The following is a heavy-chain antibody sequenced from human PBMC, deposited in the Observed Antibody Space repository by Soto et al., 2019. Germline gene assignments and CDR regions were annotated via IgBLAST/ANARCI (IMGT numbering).Heavy chain of an antibody. Sequence: EVQLLESGGGLVQPGGSLRLSCAASGFTFSSYAMSWVRQAPGKGLEWVSAISGSGGSTYYADSVKGRFTISRDNSKNTLYLKRNGLRAEDTAVYYCATPGEYGGNPFDYGGQGPLVPVSS. CDR3: ATPGEYGGNPFDY. D-gene: IGHD2-15*01. J-gene: IGHJ4*02. CDR1: GFTFSSYA. CDR2: ISGSGGST. V-gene: IGHV3-23*01.